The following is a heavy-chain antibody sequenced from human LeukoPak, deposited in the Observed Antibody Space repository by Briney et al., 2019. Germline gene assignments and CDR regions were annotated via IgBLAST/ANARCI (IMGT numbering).Heavy chain of an antibody. D-gene: IGHD6-25*01. CDR3: ARFAAGGSYYYYMDV. CDR1: GFSISSHW. J-gene: IGHJ6*03. Sequence: PGGSLRLSCVASGFSISSHWMSWVRQAPGKGLEWVSNIGTSSTTIYYADSVKGRFTISRDNARNSLYLQMNSLRADDTAVYYCARFAAGGSYYYYMDVWGKGTTVTVSS. V-gene: IGHV3-48*01. CDR2: IGTSSTTI.